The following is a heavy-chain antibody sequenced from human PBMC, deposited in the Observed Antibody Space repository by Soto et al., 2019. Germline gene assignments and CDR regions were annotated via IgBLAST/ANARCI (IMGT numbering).Heavy chain of an antibody. V-gene: IGHV3-23*01. Sequence: GGSLRLSCAASGFTFSSYAMSWVRQAPGKGLEWVSAISGSGGSTYYADSVKGRFTISRDNSKNTLYLQMNSLRAEDTAVYYCAKQDFWSGYYHAGNYYYYMDVWGKGTTVTVS. CDR1: GFTFSSYA. D-gene: IGHD3-3*01. J-gene: IGHJ6*03. CDR2: ISGSGGST. CDR3: AKQDFWSGYYHAGNYYYYMDV.